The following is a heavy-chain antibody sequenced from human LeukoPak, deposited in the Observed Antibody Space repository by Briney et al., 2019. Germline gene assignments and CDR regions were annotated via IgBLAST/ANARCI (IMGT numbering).Heavy chain of an antibody. CDR2: ISPDGSGT. CDR1: GFTFSHNW. D-gene: IGHD2-2*02. V-gene: IGHV3-74*01. J-gene: IGHJ3*02. CDR3: ARGRYCSSTSCYKAFDI. Sequence: GGSLRLSCAASGFTFSHNWMHWVRQAPGKGLVWVSCISPDGSGTIYADSVKGRFTISRDNAKNTLYLQMNSLRAEDTAVYYCARGRYCSSTSCYKAFDIWGQGTKVTVSS.